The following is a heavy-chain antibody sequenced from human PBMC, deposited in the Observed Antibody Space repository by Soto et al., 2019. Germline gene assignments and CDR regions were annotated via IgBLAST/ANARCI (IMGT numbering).Heavy chain of an antibody. CDR3: ASTRGSSYDD. CDR1: GFTVSGNY. D-gene: IGHD6-6*01. CDR2: IYNGGGT. J-gene: IGHJ4*02. V-gene: IGHV3-53*02. Sequence: EVQLVETGGGLIQPGGSLRLSCAASGFTVSGNYMSWVRQAPGKGLEWVSVIYNGGGTYYADSVKGRFTISRDNSKNTLYLQMTSRRAEDTAVYYCASTRGSSYDDWGQGTLVTVSS.